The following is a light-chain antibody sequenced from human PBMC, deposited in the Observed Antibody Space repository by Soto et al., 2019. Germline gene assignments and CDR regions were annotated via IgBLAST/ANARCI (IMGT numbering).Light chain of an antibody. V-gene: IGLV1-47*01. J-gene: IGLJ1*01. Sequence: QSVLTQPPSVSGTPGQRVTISCSGSISNIGNNYVYWFQQLPGTAPKVLSNRNDQRPSGGPDRFSGSKSGTSASLAISGLRSEDEAEYYCAAWDDTVRSYVFGTGTKVTVL. CDR1: ISNIGNNY. CDR2: RND. CDR3: AAWDDTVRSYV.